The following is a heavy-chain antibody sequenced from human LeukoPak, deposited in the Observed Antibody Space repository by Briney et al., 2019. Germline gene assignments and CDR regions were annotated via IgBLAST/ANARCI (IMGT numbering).Heavy chain of an antibody. D-gene: IGHD2-2*01. J-gene: IGHJ4*02. CDR2: IYHSGST. Sequence: SGTLSLTCTVSGYSISSGYYWGWIRQPPGKGLEWIGSIYHSGSTYYNPSLKSRVTISVDTSKNQFSLKLSSVTAADTAVYYCARTDLVVVPAAPHYYFDYWGQGTLVTVSS. CDR1: GYSISSGYY. V-gene: IGHV4-38-2*02. CDR3: ARTDLVVVPAAPHYYFDY.